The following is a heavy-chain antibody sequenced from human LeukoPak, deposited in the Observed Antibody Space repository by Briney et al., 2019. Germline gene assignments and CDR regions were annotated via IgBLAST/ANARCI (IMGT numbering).Heavy chain of an antibody. CDR3: ARTRRATQWLFSFDY. CDR1: GGSISSYY. D-gene: IGHD6-19*01. Sequence: SETLSLTGTVSGGSISSYYWSWIRQPPGKGLEWIGYIYYSGSTNYNPSLKSRVTISVDTSKNQFSLKLSSVTAADTAVYYCARTRRATQWLFSFDYWGQGTLVTVSS. J-gene: IGHJ4*02. V-gene: IGHV4-59*08. CDR2: IYYSGST.